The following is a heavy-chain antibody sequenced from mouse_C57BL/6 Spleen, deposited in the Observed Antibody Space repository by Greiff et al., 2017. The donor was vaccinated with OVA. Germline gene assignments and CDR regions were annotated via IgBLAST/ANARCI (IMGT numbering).Heavy chain of an antibody. CDR3: ARGGTTAWYFDV. Sequence: VQLQQPGAELVKPGASVKMSCKASGYTFTSYWITWVKQRPGQGLEWIGDIYPGSGSTNYNEKFKSKATLTVDTSSSTAYMQLSSLTSEDSAVYYCARGGTTAWYFDVWGTGTTVTVSS. V-gene: IGHV1-55*01. D-gene: IGHD1-2*01. CDR2: IYPGSGST. CDR1: GYTFTSYW. J-gene: IGHJ1*03.